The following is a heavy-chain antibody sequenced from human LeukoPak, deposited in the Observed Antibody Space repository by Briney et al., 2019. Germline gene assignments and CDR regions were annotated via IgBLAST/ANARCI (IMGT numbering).Heavy chain of an antibody. CDR3: ARTRRDAYLTPFKY. J-gene: IGHJ4*02. CDR2: ISSSGST. CDR1: GASISRYY. V-gene: IGHV4-59*01. D-gene: IGHD3-16*01. Sequence: SETLSLTCTVSGASISRYYWNWIRQPPGKGLEWIGYISSSGSTNYSFSLKSRVTISVDTSKNQLSLKLSSVTAADTAMYYCARTRRDAYLTPFKYWGQGTLVTVSS.